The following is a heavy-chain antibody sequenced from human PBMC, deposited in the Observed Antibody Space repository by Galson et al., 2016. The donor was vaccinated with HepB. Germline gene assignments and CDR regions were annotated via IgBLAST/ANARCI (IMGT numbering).Heavy chain of an antibody. CDR3: AGNNDILTASSYDY. V-gene: IGHV4-39*01. D-gene: IGHD3-9*01. Sequence: SETLSLTCTVSGGSISSSSYCWGWIRQPPGKGLEWIGSIHYSGSTYYNPSLKSRVIISVDTSKNQFSLRLSSVTAADTAVYYCAGNNDILTASSYDYWGQGTLVTVSS. CDR2: IHYSGST. J-gene: IGHJ4*02. CDR1: GGSISSSSYC.